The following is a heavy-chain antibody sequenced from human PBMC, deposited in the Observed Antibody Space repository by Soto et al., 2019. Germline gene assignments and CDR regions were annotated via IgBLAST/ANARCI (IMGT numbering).Heavy chain of an antibody. J-gene: IGHJ4*02. CDR1: GFSFNSYA. CDR2: ISGSGGST. D-gene: IGHD7-27*01. V-gene: IGHV3-23*01. CDR3: AKQSSLNWGKDYSDY. Sequence: EVQLLESGGGLEQPGGSLRLSCAASGFSFNSYAMSWVRQAPGKGLEWVSTISGSGGSTFYADSVKGRFTISRDNSKNTLYLQMNSLRAEDTAVYYCAKQSSLNWGKDYSDYWGQGTLVTVSS.